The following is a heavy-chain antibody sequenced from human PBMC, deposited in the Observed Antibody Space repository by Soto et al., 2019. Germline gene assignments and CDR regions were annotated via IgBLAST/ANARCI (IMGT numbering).Heavy chain of an antibody. CDR3: ARDLFEIFGVEYYYYYGMDV. D-gene: IGHD3-3*01. V-gene: IGHV6-1*01. CDR1: GDSVSSNSAA. CDR2: TYYRSKWYN. J-gene: IGHJ6*02. Sequence: SQTLSLPCAISGDSVSSNSAAWNWIRQSPSRGLEWLGRTYYRSKWYNDYAVSVKSRITINPDTSKNQFSLQLNSVTPEDTAVYYCARDLFEIFGVEYYYYYGMDVWGQGTTVTVSS.